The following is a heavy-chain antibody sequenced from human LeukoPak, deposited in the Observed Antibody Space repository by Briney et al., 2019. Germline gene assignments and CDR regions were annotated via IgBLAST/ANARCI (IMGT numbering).Heavy chain of an antibody. CDR2: ISYSGNT. CDR3: ACTEYGSSPFDY. J-gene: IGHJ4*02. Sequence: SETLSLTCTVSGTSVSNYYWNWIRQPPGKRLEWIGYISYSGNTNYNPSLKSRVTISLDTSNNQLSLSLTSVTAADTALYYCACTEYGSSPFDYRGQGILVTVSS. V-gene: IGHV4-59*02. CDR1: GTSVSNYY. D-gene: IGHD2/OR15-2a*01.